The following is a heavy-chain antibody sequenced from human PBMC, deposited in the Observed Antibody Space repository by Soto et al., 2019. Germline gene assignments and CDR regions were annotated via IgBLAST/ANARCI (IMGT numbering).Heavy chain of an antibody. CDR2: IYYSGST. V-gene: IGHV4-59*01. CDR3: ARAASDGYSSSWYPLDY. J-gene: IGHJ4*02. Sequence: PSETLSLTCTVSGGSISSYYWSWIRQPPGKGLEWIGYIYYSGSTNYNPSLKSRVTISVDTSKNQFSLKLSSVTAADTAVYYCARAASDGYSSSWYPLDYWGQGTLVTVSS. D-gene: IGHD6-13*01. CDR1: GGSISSYY.